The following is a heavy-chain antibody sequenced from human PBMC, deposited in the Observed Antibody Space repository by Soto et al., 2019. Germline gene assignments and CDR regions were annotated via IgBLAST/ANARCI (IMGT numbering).Heavy chain of an antibody. J-gene: IGHJ4*02. CDR3: ARSYDSSGSKDY. Sequence: ASVKVSCKASGGTFSSYAISWVRQAPGQGLEWMGGIIPIFGTANYAQKFQGRVTITADKSTSTAYMELSSLRSEDTAVYYCARSYDSSGSKDYWGQGTLVTVSS. D-gene: IGHD3-22*01. CDR1: GGTFSSYA. V-gene: IGHV1-69*06. CDR2: IIPIFGTA.